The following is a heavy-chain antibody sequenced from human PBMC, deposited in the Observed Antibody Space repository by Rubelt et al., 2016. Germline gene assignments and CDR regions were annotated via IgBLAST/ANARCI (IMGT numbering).Heavy chain of an antibody. Sequence: GGGLVKPGGSLRLSCAASGFTFSNAWMNWVRQAPGKGLEWVGRIKSKTDGGTTDYAAPVKGRFTISRDDSKNTLYLQMNSLKTEDTAVYYCAKPSSSWLWEYYFDYWGQGTLVTVSS. V-gene: IGHV3-15*07. J-gene: IGHJ4*02. D-gene: IGHD6-13*01. CDR3: AKPSSSWLWEYYFDY. CDR1: GFTFSNAW. CDR2: IKSKTDGGTT.